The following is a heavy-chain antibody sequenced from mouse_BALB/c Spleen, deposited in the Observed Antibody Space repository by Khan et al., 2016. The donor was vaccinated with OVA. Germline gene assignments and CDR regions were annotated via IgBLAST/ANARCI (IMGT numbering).Heavy chain of an antibody. D-gene: IGHD2-12*01. Sequence: VQLKQSGPGLVQPSQSLSITCTVSGFSLTTYGIHWVRQSPGKGLEWLGVIWSGGSTDSNAPFKSRLSISKDNSKSQVFFKMNSLQADDTAIYYCARSSYRDDFTYWGQGTLVTVAA. CDR2: IWSGGST. J-gene: IGHJ3*01. CDR3: ARSSYRDDFTY. V-gene: IGHV2-2*01. CDR1: GFSLTTYG.